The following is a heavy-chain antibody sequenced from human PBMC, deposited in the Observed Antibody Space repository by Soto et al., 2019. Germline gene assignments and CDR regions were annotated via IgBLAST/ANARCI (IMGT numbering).Heavy chain of an antibody. CDR1: GFTFRSYG. CDR3: AKEFSSGWSDLDF. J-gene: IGHJ4*02. D-gene: IGHD6-19*01. V-gene: IGHV3-30*18. Sequence: SLRLSCAASGFTFRSYGMHWVRQAPGKGLEWVAGISFDGSNKYYADSVKGRFTISRDNSKNTLYLQMNSLRAEDTAVYYCAKEFSSGWSDLDFWGQGTLVTVSS. CDR2: ISFDGSNK.